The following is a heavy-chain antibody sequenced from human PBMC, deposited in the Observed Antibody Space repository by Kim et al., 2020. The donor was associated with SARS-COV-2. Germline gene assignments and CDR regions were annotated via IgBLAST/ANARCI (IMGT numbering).Heavy chain of an antibody. CDR2: IYTSGST. V-gene: IGHV4-61*02. CDR3: ARGLVILVGAFDI. J-gene: IGHJ3*02. Sequence: SETLSLTCSVSGGSISSGSYYWSWIRQAAGKGLEWIGRIYTSGSTNYNPSLKSRVTISVDTSKNQSALKLSSVTAADTAVYYCARGLVILVGAFDIWGQGTMVTVSP. CDR1: GGSISSGSYY. D-gene: IGHD3-9*01.